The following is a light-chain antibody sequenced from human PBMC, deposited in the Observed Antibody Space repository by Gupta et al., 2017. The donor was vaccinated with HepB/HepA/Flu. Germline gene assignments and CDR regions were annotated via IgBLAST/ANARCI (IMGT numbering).Light chain of an antibody. CDR2: DAS. V-gene: IGKV1-33*01. CDR3: QQDENLRPIT. CDR1: QDISNY. J-gene: IGKJ5*01. Sequence: DIQMTQSPSSLYASVGDRVTITCQASQDISNYLNWYKQKPGKAPKLLIYDASNCETGVPSWFSGSGYGKNFAFTISSRQQEDIASYYCQQDENLRPITFGQGTPVEIK.